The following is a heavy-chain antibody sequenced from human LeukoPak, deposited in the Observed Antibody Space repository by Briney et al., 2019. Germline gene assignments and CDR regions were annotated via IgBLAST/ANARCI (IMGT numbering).Heavy chain of an antibody. CDR1: GGSISSYY. Sequence: PSETLSLTFTVSGGSISSYYWSWIRQPPGKGLEWIGYIYYSGSTNYNPSLKSRVTISVDTSKNQFSLKLSSVTAADTAVYYCARRYSSSRGAFDIWGQGTMVTVSS. D-gene: IGHD6-13*01. CDR3: ARRYSSSRGAFDI. CDR2: IYYSGST. V-gene: IGHV4-59*01. J-gene: IGHJ3*02.